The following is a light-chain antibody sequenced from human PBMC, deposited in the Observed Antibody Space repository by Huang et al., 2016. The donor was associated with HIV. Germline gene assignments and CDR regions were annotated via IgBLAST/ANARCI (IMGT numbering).Light chain of an antibody. Sequence: EIVLTQSPGTLSLSPGERATLSCRASQSVSSSYLAWYQQKPGQAPRLLIYGASSRATGIPDRFSGSGSGKDFTLTISRLEPEDFAVYYCQQYGSAFFGGGTKVEIK. V-gene: IGKV3-20*01. CDR2: GAS. J-gene: IGKJ4*01. CDR1: QSVSSSY. CDR3: QQYGSAF.